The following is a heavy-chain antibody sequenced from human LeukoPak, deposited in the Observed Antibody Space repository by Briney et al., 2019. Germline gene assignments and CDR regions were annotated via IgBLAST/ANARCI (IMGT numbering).Heavy chain of an antibody. D-gene: IGHD4-17*01. CDR1: GYTFTSYY. CDR2: INPSGGST. J-gene: IGHJ4*02. CDR3: ARDRHVTTVTTIDY. V-gene: IGHV1-46*01. Sequence: ASVKVSCKASGYTFTSYYMRWVRQAPGQGLEWMGIINPSGGSTSYAQKFQDRVTMTRDTSTSTVYMELSSLRSGDTAVYYCARDRHVTTVTTIDYWGQGTLVTVSS.